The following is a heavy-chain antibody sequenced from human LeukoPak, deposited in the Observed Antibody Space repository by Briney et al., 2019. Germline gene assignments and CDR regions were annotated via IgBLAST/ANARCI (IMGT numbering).Heavy chain of an antibody. J-gene: IGHJ4*02. CDR3: ARDRGSLYFDY. V-gene: IGHV1-46*01. CDR2: INPSGGST. D-gene: IGHD5-24*01. Sequence: HWASVKVSCKASGYTSTSYYMHWVRQAPGQGLEWMGIINPSGGSTSYAQKFQGRVTMTRDTSRSTVYMELSSLRSEDTAVYYCARDRGSLYFDYWGQGTLVTVSS. CDR1: GYTSTSYY.